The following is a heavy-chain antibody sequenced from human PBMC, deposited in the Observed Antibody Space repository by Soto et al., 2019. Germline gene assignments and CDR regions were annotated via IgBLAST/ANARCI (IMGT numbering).Heavy chain of an antibody. D-gene: IGHD3-10*01. Sequence: PSETLSLTCTVSGGSISSYYWTWIRQPSGKGLERIGRIYTSGSTNYNPSLKSRVTMSVDTSKNQFSLKLSSVTAADTAVYYCARDLKFGQADYWGQGSQVTVSS. J-gene: IGHJ4*02. CDR1: GGSISSYY. CDR2: IYTSGST. CDR3: ARDLKFGQADY. V-gene: IGHV4-4*07.